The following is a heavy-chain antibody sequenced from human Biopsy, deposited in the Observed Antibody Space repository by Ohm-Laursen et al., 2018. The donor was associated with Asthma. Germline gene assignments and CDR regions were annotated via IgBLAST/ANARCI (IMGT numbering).Heavy chain of an antibody. CDR1: GFTFSNYG. Sequence: LSPTCATTGFTFSNYGMHWVRQAPGKGLDWVAAISFDGSNKNYTDSVKGRFTISRDNSRNTLHLQMNSLRAEDTAVYYCAKDVFPGWELRRGPDYWGQGTLVTVSS. CDR2: ISFDGSNK. J-gene: IGHJ4*02. D-gene: IGHD1-26*01. CDR3: AKDVFPGWELRRGPDY. V-gene: IGHV3-30*18.